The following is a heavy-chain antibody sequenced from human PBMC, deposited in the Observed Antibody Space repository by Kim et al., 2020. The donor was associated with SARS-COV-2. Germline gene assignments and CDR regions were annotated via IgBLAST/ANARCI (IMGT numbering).Heavy chain of an antibody. D-gene: IGHD2-15*01. CDR2: IYYSGST. Sequence: SETLSLTCTVSGGSISSSSYYWGWIRQPPGKGLEWIGSIYYSGSTYYNPSLKSRVTISVDTSKNQFSLKLSSVTAADTAVYYCARPVVVVAANEIWFDPWGQGTLVTVSS. CDR1: GGSISSSSYY. V-gene: IGHV4-39*01. J-gene: IGHJ5*02. CDR3: ARPVVVVAANEIWFDP.